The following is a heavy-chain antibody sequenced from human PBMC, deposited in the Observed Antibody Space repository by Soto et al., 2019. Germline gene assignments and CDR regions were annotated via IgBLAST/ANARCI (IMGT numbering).Heavy chain of an antibody. D-gene: IGHD6-13*01. V-gene: IGHV2-5*01. CDR2: IYWNDEK. J-gene: IGHJ4*02. CDR3: AHRWQQVYDQ. CDR1: GFSLSTSGEG. Sequence: QITLKESGPTLVKPTQTLTLTCAFSGFSLSTSGEGVGWIRQPPGKALEWLAFIYWNDEKRYRPSLKTSLAITKDTSKSLVVITMPYMDPGDTATYYCAHRWQQVYDQWGQGTLVTVSS.